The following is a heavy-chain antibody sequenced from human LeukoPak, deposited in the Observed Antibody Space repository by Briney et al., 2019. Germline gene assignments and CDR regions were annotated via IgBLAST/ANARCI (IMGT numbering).Heavy chain of an antibody. D-gene: IGHD5-18*01. V-gene: IGHV1-69*13. CDR3: ARDWGYSYGSFSYFDY. Sequence: SVKVSCKASGGTFGSYAISWVRQAPGQGLEWMGGIIPIFGTANYAQKFQGRVTITADESTSTAYMELSSLRSEDTAVYYCARDWGYSYGSFSYFDYWGQGTLVTVSS. CDR2: IIPIFGTA. J-gene: IGHJ4*02. CDR1: GGTFGSYA.